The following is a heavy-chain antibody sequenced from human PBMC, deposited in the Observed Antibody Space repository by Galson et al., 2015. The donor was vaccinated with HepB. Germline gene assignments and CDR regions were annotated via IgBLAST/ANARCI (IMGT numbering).Heavy chain of an antibody. CDR2: ISAYNGNT. J-gene: IGHJ5*02. CDR3: ASLGYCSSTSCYGGGAFDP. CDR1: GYTFTSYG. V-gene: IGHV1-18*04. Sequence: SVKVSCKASGYTFTSYGISWVRQAPGQGLEWMGWISAYNGNTNYAQKLQGRVTMTTDTSTSTAYMELRSLRSDDTAVYYCASLGYCSSTSCYGGGAFDPWGQGTLVTVSP. D-gene: IGHD2-2*01.